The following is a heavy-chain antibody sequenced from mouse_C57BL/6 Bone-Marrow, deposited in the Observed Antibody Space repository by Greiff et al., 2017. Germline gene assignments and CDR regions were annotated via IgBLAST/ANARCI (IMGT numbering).Heavy chain of an antibody. CDR2: INPSSGYT. CDR1: GYTFTSYT. D-gene: IGHD1-1*01. Sequence: VQLQQSGAELARPGASVKMSCKASGYTFTSYTMHWVKQRPGQGLEWIGYINPSSGYTKYNQKFKDKATLTADKSSSTAYMQLSSLTSEYSAVYCCARLLRIAWFAYWGQGTLVNVSA. J-gene: IGHJ3*01. V-gene: IGHV1-4*01. CDR3: ARLLRIAWFAY.